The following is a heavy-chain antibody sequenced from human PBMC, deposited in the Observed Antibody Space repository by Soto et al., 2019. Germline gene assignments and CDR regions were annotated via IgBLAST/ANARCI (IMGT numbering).Heavy chain of an antibody. CDR2: MNPNSGNT. J-gene: IGHJ6*03. Sequence: ASVKGSCKASGYTFTSYDINWVRQATGQGLEWMGWMNPNSGNTGYAQKFQGRVTMTRNTSISTAYMELSSLRSEDTAVYYCATRGFGELYGYYYYYMDVWGKGTTVTVSS. CDR1: GYTFTSYD. D-gene: IGHD3-10*01. CDR3: ATRGFGELYGYYYYYMDV. V-gene: IGHV1-8*01.